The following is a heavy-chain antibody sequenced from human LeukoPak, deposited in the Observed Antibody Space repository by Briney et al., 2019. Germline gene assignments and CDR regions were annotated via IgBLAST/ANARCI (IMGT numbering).Heavy chain of an antibody. Sequence: PGGSLRLSCTAFGITFSSYAMSWGGKSPGKGLGWGSAFIGSGGSPYYADSVKGRFTISTDNSKNTLYLQMNSLRAEDTAVYYCAKDPLVGAIMSLKSDYYYGMDVWGQGTTVTVSS. V-gene: IGHV3-23*01. CDR2: FIGSGGSP. CDR3: AKDPLVGAIMSLKSDYYYGMDV. D-gene: IGHD1-26*01. CDR1: GITFSSYA. J-gene: IGHJ6*02.